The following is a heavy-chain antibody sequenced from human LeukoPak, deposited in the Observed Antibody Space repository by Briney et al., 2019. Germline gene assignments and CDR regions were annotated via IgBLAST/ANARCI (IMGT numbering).Heavy chain of an antibody. J-gene: IGHJ4*02. Sequence: GRSLRPSCAASRFTFRNHGMHWVRQAPGKGLEWVAVIWYDGSDTYYTDSVKGRFTISRDNSKNTLYLQMNSLRVEDTAVYYCARDRSLRYFDYWGQGTVVTVSS. V-gene: IGHV3-33*01. CDR2: IWYDGSDT. CDR1: RFTFRNHG. CDR3: ARDRSLRYFDY.